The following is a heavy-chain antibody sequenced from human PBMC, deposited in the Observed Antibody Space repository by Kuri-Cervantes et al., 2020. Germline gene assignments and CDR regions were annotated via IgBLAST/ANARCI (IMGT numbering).Heavy chain of an antibody. CDR2: INSDGSST. CDR1: GFTFSSYW. V-gene: IGHV3-74*01. Sequence: GESLKISCAASGFTFSSYWMHWVRQAPGKGLVWVSRINSDGSSTSYADSVKGRFTTSRDNAKNTLYLQMNSLRAEDTAVYYCARDQLVVVITYYWYYGMDVWGQGTTVTVSS. D-gene: IGHD3-22*01. CDR3: ARDQLVVVITYYWYYGMDV. J-gene: IGHJ6*02.